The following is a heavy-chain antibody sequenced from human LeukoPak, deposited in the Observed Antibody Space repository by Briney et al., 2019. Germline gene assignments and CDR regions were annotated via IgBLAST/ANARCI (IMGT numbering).Heavy chain of an antibody. CDR1: GGSFSGYY. CDR2: INHSGST. J-gene: IGHJ4*02. V-gene: IGHV4-34*01. CDR3: ASLPTVYSRGYLAL. Sequence: SETLSLTCAVYGGSFSGYYWSWIRQPPGKGLEWIGEINHSGSTNYNPSLKSRVTISVDTSKNQFSLKLSSVTAADTAVYYCASLPTVYSRGYLALWGQGTLVTVSS. D-gene: IGHD3-22*01.